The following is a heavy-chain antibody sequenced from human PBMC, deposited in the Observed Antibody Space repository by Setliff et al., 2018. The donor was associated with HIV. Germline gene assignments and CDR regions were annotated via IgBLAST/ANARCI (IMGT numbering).Heavy chain of an antibody. V-gene: IGHV1-18*01. J-gene: IGHJ3*02. CDR1: GYSFTSYG. CDR2: ITTYNGGT. Sequence: ASVKVSCKASGYSFTSYGLSWVRQAPGQGLEWMGSITTYNGGTNYAQKFQGRVTMTTDTSTSTAYMELRSLRSDDTAVYYCTRGGYSGAFVDAFDIWGQGTMVTVSS. D-gene: IGHD1-26*01. CDR3: TRGGYSGAFVDAFDI.